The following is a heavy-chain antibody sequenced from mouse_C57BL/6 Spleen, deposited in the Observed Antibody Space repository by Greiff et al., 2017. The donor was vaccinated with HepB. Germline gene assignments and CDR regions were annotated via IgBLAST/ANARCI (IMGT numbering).Heavy chain of an antibody. D-gene: IGHD1-1*01. CDR2: INPGSGGT. J-gene: IGHJ4*01. V-gene: IGHV1-54*01. Sequence: VQLQQSGAELVRPGTSVKVSCKASGYAFTNYLIEWVKQRPGQGLEWIGVINPGSGGTNYNEKFKGKATLTADKSSSAAYMQLSSLTSEDSAVYFCARGPCYYGSSYVYYAMDYWGQGTSVTVSS. CDR1: GYAFTNYL. CDR3: ARGPCYYGSSYVYYAMDY.